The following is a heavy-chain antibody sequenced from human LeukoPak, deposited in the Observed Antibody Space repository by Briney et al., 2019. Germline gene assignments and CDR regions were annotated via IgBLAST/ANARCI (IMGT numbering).Heavy chain of an antibody. V-gene: IGHV4-34*01. Sequence: PSETLSFTGAVYGGPFSGSYWSWIRKPQGKGLDGIGEINHSGSTNYNPSLKSRVTISVDTSKNQFSLKLSSVTAADTAVYYCARAYYYGSGSFPWGQGTLVTVSS. CDR2: INHSGST. J-gene: IGHJ5*02. CDR3: ARAYYYGSGSFP. D-gene: IGHD3-10*01. CDR1: GGPFSGSY.